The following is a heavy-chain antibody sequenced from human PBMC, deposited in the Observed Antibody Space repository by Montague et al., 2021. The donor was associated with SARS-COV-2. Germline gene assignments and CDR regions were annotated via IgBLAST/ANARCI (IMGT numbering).Heavy chain of an antibody. J-gene: IGHJ4*02. CDR2: TYYRSKWYS. D-gene: IGHD6-19*01. CDR1: GDSVSRHSVA. CDR3: VRYSGWFYFDF. V-gene: IGHV6-1*01. Sequence: CAISGDSVSRHSVAWSWIRQSLPRGPEWLGRTYYRSKWYSAYAPSVRGRLTVNPDASKNEFPLELNYVTPEDTAVYYCVRYSGWFYFDFWGQGTLVTVSS.